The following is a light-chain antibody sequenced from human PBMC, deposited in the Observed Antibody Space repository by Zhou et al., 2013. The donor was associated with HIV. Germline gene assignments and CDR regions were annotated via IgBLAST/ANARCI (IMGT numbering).Light chain of an antibody. V-gene: IGKV1-9*01. CDR1: QGISSY. CDR3: QQYHSSWT. Sequence: DIQLTQSPSFLSASVGDRVTITCRASQGISSYLAWYQQKPGKAPKLLIYAASTLQSGVPSRFSGSGSGTEFTLTISSLQPEDFATYYCQQYHSSWTFGQGTKVLIK. J-gene: IGKJ1*01. CDR2: AAS.